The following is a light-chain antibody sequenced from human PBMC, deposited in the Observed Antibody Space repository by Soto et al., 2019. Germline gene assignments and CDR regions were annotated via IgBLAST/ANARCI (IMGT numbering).Light chain of an antibody. CDR3: SSHTSYSTRV. CDR1: SSDVGGYNY. CDR2: EVS. J-gene: IGLJ1*01. V-gene: IGLV2-14*01. Sequence: QSALTQPASVSGSPGQSIAISCTGTSSDVGGYNYVSWYQQHPGKAPKLMIHEVSNRPSGISDRFSGSKSDNTASLTISGLQADDEADCYCSSHTSYSTRVFGTGTKLTVL.